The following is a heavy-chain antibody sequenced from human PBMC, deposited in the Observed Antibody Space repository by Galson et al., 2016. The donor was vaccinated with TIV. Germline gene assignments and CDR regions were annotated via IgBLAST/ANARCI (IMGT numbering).Heavy chain of an antibody. CDR2: LNPSGVTT. CDR1: GYIFTTYY. J-gene: IGHJ4*02. CDR3: SREKYSGLGF. D-gene: IGHD5-12*01. V-gene: IGHV1-46*01. Sequence: SVKVSCKASGYIFTTYYIHWVRQAPGQGLEWMGMLNPSGVTTSYAEKFQDRVTMSMDTSTSTFYMELGSLTSEDTAIYYCSREKYSGLGFWGQGTLVTVPS.